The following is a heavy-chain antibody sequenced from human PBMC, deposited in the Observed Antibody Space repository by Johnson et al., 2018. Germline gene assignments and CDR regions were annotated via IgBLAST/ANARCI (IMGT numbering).Heavy chain of an antibody. CDR1: GFSFDEHA. CDR3: VRDPPNSRPAFDI. CDR2: MNWDSGSV. V-gene: IGHV3-9*01. D-gene: IGHD6-13*01. Sequence: VQLQESGGALLQXGRSXRLXCVASGFSFDEHAMHWVRQAPGKGLEWVPGMNWDSGSVGYAVSVKGRFTISRDNAKNTLHLQMNSLRAEDTAVYYCVRDPPNSRPAFDIWGQGTMVTVSS. J-gene: IGHJ3*02.